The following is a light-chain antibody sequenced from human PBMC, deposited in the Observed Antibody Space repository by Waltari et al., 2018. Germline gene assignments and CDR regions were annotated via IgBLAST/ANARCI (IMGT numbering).Light chain of an antibody. CDR1: SSDVCGYNS. CDR2: DVS. J-gene: IGLJ2*01. CDR3: SSYISSDTLEL. V-gene: IGLV2-14*03. Sequence: HSALTQPASVSGSPGQSLPIPCTGTSSDVCGYNSVSWYQQHPGKAPKLMIYDVSNRPSGVSNRFSGSKSGNTASLTISGLQAEDEADYYCSSYISSDTLELFGGGTSLTVL.